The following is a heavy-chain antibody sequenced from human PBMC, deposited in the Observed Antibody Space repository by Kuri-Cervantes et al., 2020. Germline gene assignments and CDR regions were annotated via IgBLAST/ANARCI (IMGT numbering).Heavy chain of an antibody. CDR1: GFTFSSYG. Sequence: GGSLRLSCAASGFTFSSYGMHWVRQAPGKGLGWVAVIWYDGSNKYYADSVKGRFTISRDNSKNTLYLQMNSLRAEDTAVYYCARDNYYDSSGYPPGFGYWGQGTLVTVSS. CDR3: ARDNYYDSSGYPPGFGY. J-gene: IGHJ4*02. CDR2: IWYDGSNK. V-gene: IGHV3-33*01. D-gene: IGHD3-22*01.